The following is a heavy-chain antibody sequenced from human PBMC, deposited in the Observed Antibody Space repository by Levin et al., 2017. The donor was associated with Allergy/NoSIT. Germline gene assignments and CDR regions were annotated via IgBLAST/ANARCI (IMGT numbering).Heavy chain of an antibody. V-gene: IGHV2-5*02. J-gene: IGHJ4*02. D-gene: IGHD6-19*01. CDR2: IYWDDDK. CDR3: ANKVLHSVGWYIFDS. CDR1: GFSLRTTGEG. Sequence: SGPTLVKPTQTLTLTCTFSGFSLRTTGEGVGWIRQPPGEALEWLALIYWDDDKRYSPSPSLRNRLSISKDTSGNRVVLTVTNMDPVDTATYYCANKVLHSVGWYIFDSWGQGTLVTVSS.